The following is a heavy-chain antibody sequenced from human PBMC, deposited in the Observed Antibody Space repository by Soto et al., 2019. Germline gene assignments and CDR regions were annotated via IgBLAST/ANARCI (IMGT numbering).Heavy chain of an antibody. CDR1: GYSFTSYW. CDR3: ARHWDPRGVKVVYYYYGMDV. J-gene: IGHJ6*02. D-gene: IGHD3-10*01. Sequence: PGESLKISCKGSGYSFTSYWIGWVRQMPGKGLEWMGTIYPGDSDTRYSPSFQGQVTISADKSISTAYLQWSSLKASDTAMYYCARHWDPRGVKVVYYYYGMDVWGQGTTVTV. CDR2: IYPGDSDT. V-gene: IGHV5-51*01.